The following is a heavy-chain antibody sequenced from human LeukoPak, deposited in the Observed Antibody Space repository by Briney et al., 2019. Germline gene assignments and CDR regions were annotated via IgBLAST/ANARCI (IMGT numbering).Heavy chain of an antibody. D-gene: IGHD6-13*01. J-gene: IGHJ5*02. CDR1: GYTFTGYY. Sequence: ASVKVSCQASGYTFTGYYMHWVRQAPGQGLEGMGWINPNSGGTNYAQKFQGRVTMTRDTSISTAYMELSRLRSDDTAVYYCARDVAAAGPRGWFDPWGQGTLVTVSS. CDR3: ARDVAAAGPRGWFDP. CDR2: INPNSGGT. V-gene: IGHV1-2*02.